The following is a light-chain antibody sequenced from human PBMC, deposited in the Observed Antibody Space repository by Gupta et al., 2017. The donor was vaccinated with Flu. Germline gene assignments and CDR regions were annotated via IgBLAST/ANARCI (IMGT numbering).Light chain of an antibody. CDR2: AAS. V-gene: IGKV1-8*01. J-gene: IGKJ3*01. CDR3: QQYYSYPLT. Sequence: SPSSFSASTGDRVTITCRASQGISSYLAWYQQKPGKAPKLLIYAASTLQSGVPSRFSGSGSGTDFTLTISCLQSEDFATYYCQQYYSYPLTFGPGTKVDIK. CDR1: QGISSY.